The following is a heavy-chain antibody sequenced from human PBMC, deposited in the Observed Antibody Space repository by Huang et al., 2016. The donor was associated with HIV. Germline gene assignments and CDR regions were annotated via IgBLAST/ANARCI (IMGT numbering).Heavy chain of an antibody. J-gene: IGHJ4*02. CDR2: ISYDGSNK. D-gene: IGHD6-13*01. Sequence: QVQLVESGGGVVQPGRSLRLSCAASGFTFSSYGMHWVRQTPGKGLEWVAVISYDGSNKYYAASVKGRFTISRDNSKNTLYLQMNSLRAEDTAVYYCAKGPMGGDSSSSGYAYWGQGTLVTVSS. V-gene: IGHV3-30*18. CDR3: AKGPMGGDSSSSGYAY. CDR1: GFTFSSYG.